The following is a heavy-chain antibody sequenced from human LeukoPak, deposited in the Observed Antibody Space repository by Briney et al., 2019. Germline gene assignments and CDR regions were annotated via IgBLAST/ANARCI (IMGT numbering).Heavy chain of an antibody. V-gene: IGHV4-34*01. J-gene: IGHJ3*02. Sequence: SETLSLTCAVYGGSFSGYYWSWIRQPPGKGLEWIGYIYYSGSTYYNPSLKSRVTISVDTSKNQFSLKLSSVTAADTAVYYCARGVLVTDAFDIWGQGTMVTVSS. CDR3: ARGVLVTDAFDI. CDR2: IYYSGST. CDR1: GGSFSGYY. D-gene: IGHD4-23*01.